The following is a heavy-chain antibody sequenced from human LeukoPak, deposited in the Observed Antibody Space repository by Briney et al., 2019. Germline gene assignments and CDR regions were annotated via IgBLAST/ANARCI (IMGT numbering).Heavy chain of an antibody. Sequence: GASVKVSCKASGYTFTGYYMHWVRQAPGQGLGWMGWINPNSGGTNYAQKFQGRVTMTRDTSISTAYMELSRLRSDDTAVYYCARSTYSGSYYAGYGGQGPLVTVPS. CDR3: ARSTYSGSYYAGY. CDR2: INPNSGGT. D-gene: IGHD1-26*01. J-gene: IGHJ4*02. V-gene: IGHV1-2*02. CDR1: GYTFTGYY.